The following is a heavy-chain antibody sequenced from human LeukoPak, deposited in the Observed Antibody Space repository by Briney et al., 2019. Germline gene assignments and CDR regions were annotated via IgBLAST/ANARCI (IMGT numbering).Heavy chain of an antibody. CDR3: ARNTYYYGSGSYSHYYYYMDV. V-gene: IGHV3-30*14. Sequence: GGSLRLSCAASGFTFSSYAMHWVHQAPGKGLEWVAVISYDGSNKYYADSVKGRFTISRDNSKNTLYLQMNSLRAEDTAVYYCARNTYYYGSGSYSHYYYYMDVWGKGTTVTISS. J-gene: IGHJ6*03. D-gene: IGHD3-10*01. CDR2: ISYDGSNK. CDR1: GFTFSSYA.